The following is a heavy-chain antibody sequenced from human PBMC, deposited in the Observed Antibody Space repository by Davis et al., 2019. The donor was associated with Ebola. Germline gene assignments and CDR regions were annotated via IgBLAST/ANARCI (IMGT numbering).Heavy chain of an antibody. D-gene: IGHD3-22*01. J-gene: IGHJ4*02. CDR3: ARAGYYYDSSGYYSVPDY. CDR1: GFTFDDYA. Sequence: GESLKISCAASGFTFDDYAMHWVRQAPGKGLEWVSLISGSGGSTYYADSVKGRFTISRDNSKNTLYLQMNSLRAEDTAVYYCARAGYYYDSSGYYSVPDYWGQGTLVTVSS. V-gene: IGHV3-23*01. CDR2: ISGSGGST.